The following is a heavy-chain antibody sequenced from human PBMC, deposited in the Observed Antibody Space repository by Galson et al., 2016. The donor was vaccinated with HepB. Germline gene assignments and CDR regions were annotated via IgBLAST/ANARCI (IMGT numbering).Heavy chain of an antibody. CDR2: IHHSGST. CDR1: GGSIRSNNW. D-gene: IGHD3-3*01. J-gene: IGHJ5*02. V-gene: IGHV4-4*02. Sequence: SETLSLTCAVSGGSIRSNNWWGWVRQPPGEGLEWIGEIHHSGSTNYNPSLKTRITISVDKSKNQFSLKLSSVTAADTAMYYCASLSKDYDFWSGYYTYSFDPWGQGTLVTVSS. CDR3: ASLSKDYDFWSGYYTYSFDP.